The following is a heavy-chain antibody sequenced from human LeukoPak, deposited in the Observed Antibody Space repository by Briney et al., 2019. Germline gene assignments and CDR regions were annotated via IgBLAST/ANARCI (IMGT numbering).Heavy chain of an antibody. J-gene: IGHJ5*02. V-gene: IGHV4-39*07. CDR2: IYYSGST. D-gene: IGHD2-15*01. CDR1: GGSISSSSYY. CDR3: ARDLGPIVVVVAAAPLGWFDP. Sequence: KPSETLSLTCTVSGGSISSSSYYWGWIRQPPGKGLEWIGSIYYSGSTYYNPSLKSRVTISVDTSKNQFSLKLSSVTAADTAVYCCARDLGPIVVVVAAAPLGWFDPWGQGTLVTVSS.